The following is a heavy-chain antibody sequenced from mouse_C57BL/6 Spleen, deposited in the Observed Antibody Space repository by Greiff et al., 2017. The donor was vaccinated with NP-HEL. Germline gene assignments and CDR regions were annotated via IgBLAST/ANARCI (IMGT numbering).Heavy chain of an antibody. Sequence: VQLQQSGTELVKPGASVKLSCKASGYTFTSYWMHWVKQRPGQGLEWIGNINPSNGGTNYNEKFKSKATLTVDKSSSTAYMQLSSLTSEDAAVYYCARGLYYGDYFDYWGQGTTLTVSS. J-gene: IGHJ2*01. CDR3: ARGLYYGDYFDY. V-gene: IGHV1-53*01. CDR2: INPSNGGT. CDR1: GYTFTSYW. D-gene: IGHD2-1*01.